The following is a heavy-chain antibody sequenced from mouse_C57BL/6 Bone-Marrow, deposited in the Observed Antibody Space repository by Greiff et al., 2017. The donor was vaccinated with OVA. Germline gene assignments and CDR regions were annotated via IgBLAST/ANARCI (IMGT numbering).Heavy chain of an antibody. CDR1: GFTFSSYA. V-gene: IGHV5-4*01. D-gene: IGHD1-1*01. J-gene: IGHJ1*03. CDR3: ARDRITTVVATSYWYFDV. Sequence: VQLVESGGGLVKPGGSLKLSCAASGFTFSSYAMSWVRQTPEKRLEWVATISDGGSYTYYPDNVKGRFTISRDNAKNNLYLQMSHLKSEDTAMYYCARDRITTVVATSYWYFDVWGTGTTVTVSS. CDR2: ISDGGSYT.